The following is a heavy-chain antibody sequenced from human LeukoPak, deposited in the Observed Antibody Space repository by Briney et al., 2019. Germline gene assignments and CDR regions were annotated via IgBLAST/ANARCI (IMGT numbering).Heavy chain of an antibody. V-gene: IGHV3-74*01. Sequence: PGGSLRLSCAASGFTFSSYWMHWVRQAPGKGLVWVSRINSDGSSTRYADSVKGRFTISRDNAKNTLYLQMNSLRAEDTAVYYCARDLFSEWLPVDFDYWGQGTLVTVSS. J-gene: IGHJ4*02. CDR2: INSDGSST. D-gene: IGHD3-3*01. CDR1: GFTFSSYW. CDR3: ARDLFSEWLPVDFDY.